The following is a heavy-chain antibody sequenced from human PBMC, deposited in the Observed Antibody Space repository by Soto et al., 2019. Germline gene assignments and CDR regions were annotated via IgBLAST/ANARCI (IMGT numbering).Heavy chain of an antibody. J-gene: IGHJ1*01. Sequence: ASVKVSCKVSGYALTELSMHWVRQAPGKGLEWMGGFDPEDGETIYAQKFQGRVTMTEDTSTDTAYMELSSLRSEDTAVYYCATSRSIVVVTPAEYFQHWGQGTLVTVSS. D-gene: IGHD3-22*01. CDR2: FDPEDGET. V-gene: IGHV1-24*01. CDR3: ATSRSIVVVTPAEYFQH. CDR1: GYALTELS.